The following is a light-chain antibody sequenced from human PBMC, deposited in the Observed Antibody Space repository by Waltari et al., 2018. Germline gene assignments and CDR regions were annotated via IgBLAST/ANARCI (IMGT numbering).Light chain of an antibody. V-gene: IGLV2-14*03. J-gene: IGLJ3*02. CDR3: SSYTSSSSRL. CDR2: DVS. CDR1: SSDVGADKY. Sequence: QSALTQPASVSGSPGPSITISCTGTSSDVGADKYVSWYQQHPGKAPKLMIFDVSNRPSGVSTRFSGSKSGNTASLTISGLQAEDEAVYHCSSYTSSSSRLFGGGTKVTVL.